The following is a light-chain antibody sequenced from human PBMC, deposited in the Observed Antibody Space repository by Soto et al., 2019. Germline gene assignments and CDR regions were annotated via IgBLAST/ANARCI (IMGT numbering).Light chain of an antibody. J-gene: IGKJ2*01. CDR1: QSLLSSDGNTY. V-gene: IGKV2-30*01. CDR2: KVS. Sequence: DVVMTQSPLSLPVALGQPASISCRSSQSLLSSDGNTYLNWFQQRPGQSPRSLIYKVSDRDSGVPDRFSGSGSGADFTLQISRVEAEDVGVYYCMQATHQYTFGQGTKLEI. CDR3: MQATHQYT.